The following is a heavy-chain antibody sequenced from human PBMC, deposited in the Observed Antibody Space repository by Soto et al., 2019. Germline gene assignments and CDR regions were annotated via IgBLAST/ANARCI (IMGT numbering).Heavy chain of an antibody. CDR3: ATDDVLEARKNCSSTSCYTYYYYYYGMDV. CDR1: GYTLTELS. V-gene: IGHV1-24*01. Sequence: VSVKVSCKVSGYTLTELSMHWVRQAPGKGLEWMGGFDPEDGETIYAQKFQGRVTMTEDTSTDTAYMELSSLRSEDTAVYYCATDDVLEARKNCSSTSCYTYYYYYYGMDVWGQGTTVTVSS. CDR2: FDPEDGET. D-gene: IGHD2-2*02. J-gene: IGHJ6*02.